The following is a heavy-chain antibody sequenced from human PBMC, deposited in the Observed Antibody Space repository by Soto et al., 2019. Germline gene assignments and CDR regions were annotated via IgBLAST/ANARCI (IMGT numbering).Heavy chain of an antibody. CDR2: IKSKTDGGTT. Sequence: GGSLRLSCAASGFTFSNAWMSWVRQAPGKGLEWVGRIKSKTDGGTTDYAAPVKGRFTISRDDSKNTLYLQMNSLKTEDTAVYYCTTANDFWSGYYIWEGYYCMDVWGKGTTVTVSS. CDR3: TTANDFWSGYYIWEGYYCMDV. D-gene: IGHD3-3*01. V-gene: IGHV3-15*01. J-gene: IGHJ6*03. CDR1: GFTFSNAW.